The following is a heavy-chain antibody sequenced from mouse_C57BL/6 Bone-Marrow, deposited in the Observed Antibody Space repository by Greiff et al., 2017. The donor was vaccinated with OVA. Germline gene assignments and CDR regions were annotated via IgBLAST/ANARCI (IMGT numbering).Heavy chain of an antibody. Sequence: EVQLQQSGPELVKPGASVKISCKASGYTFTDYYMNWVKQSHGKSLEWIGDINPNNGGTSYNQKFKGKATLTVDKSSSTAYMELRSLTSEDSAVYYCARGYYGSSAYAMDYWGQGTSDTVSS. CDR1: GYTFTDYY. CDR3: ARGYYGSSAYAMDY. V-gene: IGHV1-26*01. D-gene: IGHD1-1*01. CDR2: INPNNGGT. J-gene: IGHJ4*01.